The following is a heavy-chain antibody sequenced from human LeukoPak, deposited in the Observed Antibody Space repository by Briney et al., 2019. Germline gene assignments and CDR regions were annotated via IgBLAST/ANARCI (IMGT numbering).Heavy chain of an antibody. D-gene: IGHD3-16*01. J-gene: IGHJ6*04. CDR2: INWSGGST. V-gene: IGHV3-20*04. CDR3: ARDLASTDV. CDR1: GFTFDDYG. Sequence: PGGSLRLSCAASGFTFDDYGMSWFRQAPGKGLEWVSGINWSGGSTGYADSVQGRFTISRDNAKNSLYLQMNSLRADDTALYYCARDLASTDVWGKGTTVTVSS.